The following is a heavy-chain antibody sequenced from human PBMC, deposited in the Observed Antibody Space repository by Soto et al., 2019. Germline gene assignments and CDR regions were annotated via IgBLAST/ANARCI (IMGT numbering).Heavy chain of an antibody. CDR2: IKSKTDGGTT. D-gene: IGHD1-26*01. CDR1: GFTFSNAW. Sequence: EVQLVESGGGLVKPGGSLRLSCAASGFTFSNAWMNWVRQAPGKGLEWVGRIKSKTDGGTTDYAAPVKGRFTISRDDSKNTLYLQMNSLKTEDTAVYYCTTDPQIATDAFDIWGQGTMVTVSS. CDR3: TTDPQIATDAFDI. V-gene: IGHV3-15*07. J-gene: IGHJ3*02.